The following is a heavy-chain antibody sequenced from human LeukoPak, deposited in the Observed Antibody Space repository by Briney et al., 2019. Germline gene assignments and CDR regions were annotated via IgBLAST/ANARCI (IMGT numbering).Heavy chain of an antibody. CDR2: INTDGTNT. V-gene: IGHV3-74*01. J-gene: IGHJ5*02. CDR3: VRDRPHNWFDP. CDR1: GFSFSSYW. Sequence: TGGSLRLSCAASGFSFSSYWMHWVRQAPGKGLVWVSIINTDGTNTYYADSVKGRFTISRDNAKNMLWLQMNSLRVEDTAVYYCVRDRPHNWFDPWGQGILVTVSS.